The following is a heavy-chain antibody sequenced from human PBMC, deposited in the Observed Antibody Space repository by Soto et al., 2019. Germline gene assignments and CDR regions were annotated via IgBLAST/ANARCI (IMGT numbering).Heavy chain of an antibody. D-gene: IGHD2-21*02. CDR1: GFTFSSYA. CDR3: AKLSSGGDSNWFDP. J-gene: IGHJ5*02. Sequence: GGSLRLSCAASGFTFSSYAMSWVRQAPGKGLEWVSAISGSGGSTHYADSVKGRFTISRDNSKNTLYLQMNSLRAEDTAVYYCAKLSSGGDSNWFDPWGQGTLVTVSS. CDR2: ISGSGGST. V-gene: IGHV3-23*01.